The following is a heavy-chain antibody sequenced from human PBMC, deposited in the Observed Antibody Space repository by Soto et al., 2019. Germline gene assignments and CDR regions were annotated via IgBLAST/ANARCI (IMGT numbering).Heavy chain of an antibody. CDR1: GGSFSGYY. Sequence: SETLSLTCAVYGGSFSGYYWSWIRQPPGKGLEWIGEINHSGSTNYNPSLKSRVTISVDTSKNQFSLKLSSVTAADTAVYYCDTDVDFNNNANWFEHWGQGTLVTVSS. CDR2: INHSGST. V-gene: IGHV4-34*01. CDR3: DTDVDFNNNANWFEH. D-gene: IGHD1-1*01. J-gene: IGHJ5*02.